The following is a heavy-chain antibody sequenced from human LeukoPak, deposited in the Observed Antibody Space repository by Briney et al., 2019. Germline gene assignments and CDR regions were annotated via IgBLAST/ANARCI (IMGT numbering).Heavy chain of an antibody. CDR2: ISSSSSYI. Sequence: SGGSLRLPCAASGFTFSSYSMNWVRQAPGKGLEWVSSISSSSSYIYYADSVKGRFTISRDNAKNSLYLQMNSLRAEDTAVYYCASGITGTHPQDYWGQGTLVTVSS. CDR1: GFTFSSYS. CDR3: ASGITGTHPQDY. V-gene: IGHV3-21*01. J-gene: IGHJ4*02. D-gene: IGHD1-7*01.